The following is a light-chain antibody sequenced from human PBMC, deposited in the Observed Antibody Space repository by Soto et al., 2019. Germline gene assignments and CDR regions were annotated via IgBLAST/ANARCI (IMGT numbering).Light chain of an antibody. CDR3: SSCTTSTTRV. V-gene: IGLV2-14*01. Sequence: QSALTQPASVSGSPGQSITISCTGTSSDVGGCDYVSWYQQHPGKAPKLMIYDVTNRPSGVSNRFSGSKSGNTASLTISGLKAEDEADYYCSSCTTSTTRVFGGGTKLTVL. J-gene: IGLJ2*01. CDR2: DVT. CDR1: SSDVGGCDY.